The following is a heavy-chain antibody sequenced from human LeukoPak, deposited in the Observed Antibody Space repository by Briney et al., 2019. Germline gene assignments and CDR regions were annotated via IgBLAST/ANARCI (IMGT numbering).Heavy chain of an antibody. CDR2: ISTSSSYV. J-gene: IGHJ4*02. V-gene: IGHV3-21*01. D-gene: IGHD1-26*01. CDR3: ARGSEWELLSCDF. CDR1: GFTFSSYS. Sequence: GSLRLSCAASGFTFSSYSMNWVRQAPGKGLEGVSSISTSSSYVYYADSVKGRFTISRDNAKNSLYLQMNSLRAEDTAVYYCARGSEWELLSCDFWGQGTVVTVSS.